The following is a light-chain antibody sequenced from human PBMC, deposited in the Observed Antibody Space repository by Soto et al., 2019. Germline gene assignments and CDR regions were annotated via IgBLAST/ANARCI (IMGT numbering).Light chain of an antibody. J-gene: IGLJ3*02. V-gene: IGLV2-14*01. CDR3: SSYTTSNAQV. CDR1: SSDVGTYNY. CDR2: DVS. Sequence: QSVLTQPASVSGSPGQSITISCTGTSSDVGTYNYVSWYQHRPGKAPKLMIYDVSYRPSGVSTRFSGSKSANTAALTISGLQAEDEADDYCSSYTTSNAQVFGGGTKLTVL.